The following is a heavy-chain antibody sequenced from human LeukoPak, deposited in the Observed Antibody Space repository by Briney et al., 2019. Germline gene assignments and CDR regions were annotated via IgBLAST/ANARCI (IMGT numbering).Heavy chain of an antibody. CDR1: GYTFTSYG. CDR3: ARDKDNGCGD. Sequence: ASVKVSCKASGYTFTSYGISWVRQAPGQGLEWMGWINPNSGGTNYAQKFQGRVSMTRDTSMNTAYMDLSTLRSDDTAVYYCARDKDNGCGDWGQGTLVTVSS. CDR2: INPNSGGT. J-gene: IGHJ4*02. D-gene: IGHD3-10*01. V-gene: IGHV1-2*02.